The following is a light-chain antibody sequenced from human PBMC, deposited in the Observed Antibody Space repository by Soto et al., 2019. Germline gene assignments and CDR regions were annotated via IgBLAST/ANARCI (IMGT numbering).Light chain of an antibody. CDR2: GAS. Sequence: EIVLTQSPGTLSLSPGERATLSCRASQSVSSSYLAWYQQKPGQAPRLLIYGASSSATGIPDRFSGSASGTGFTLTISRLEPEDFAVYYCQQYGSSPLTFGGGTKVEIK. J-gene: IGKJ4*01. V-gene: IGKV3-20*01. CDR1: QSVSSSY. CDR3: QQYGSSPLT.